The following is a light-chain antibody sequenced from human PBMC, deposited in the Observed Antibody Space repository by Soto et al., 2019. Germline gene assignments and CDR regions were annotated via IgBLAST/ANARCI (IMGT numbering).Light chain of an antibody. CDR3: QQYCSSPPYT. CDR2: GSS. CDR1: QSVTNNY. Sequence: EVVLTQSPGTLSLSPGERATLSCRASQSVTNNYFAWYQQKPGQAPRLLIFGSSDRATGIPDRFSGSGSWRDFSLPIGSLEPEDFAVYYCQQYCSSPPYTFGQGTKLEIK. J-gene: IGKJ2*01. V-gene: IGKV3-20*01.